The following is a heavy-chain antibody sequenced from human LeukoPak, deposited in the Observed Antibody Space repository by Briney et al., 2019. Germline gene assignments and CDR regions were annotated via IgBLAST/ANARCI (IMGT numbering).Heavy chain of an antibody. J-gene: IGHJ4*02. CDR2: LYSGGTT. CDR3: AREGYDFWSGYPDY. D-gene: IGHD3-3*01. Sequence: GGSLRLSCAVSGFTVSSNYMTWVRQAPGKGLEWVSVLYSGGTTYYADSVKGRFTISRDNAKNSLYLQMNSLRAEDTAVYYCAREGYDFWSGYPDYWGQGTLVTVSS. V-gene: IGHV3-53*01. CDR1: GFTVSSNY.